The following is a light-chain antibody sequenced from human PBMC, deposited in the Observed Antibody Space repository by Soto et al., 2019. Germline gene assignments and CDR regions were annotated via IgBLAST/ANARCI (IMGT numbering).Light chain of an antibody. CDR1: QSVSSY. V-gene: IGKV3-11*01. CDR2: DAS. CDR3: HQRANRLT. Sequence: EIVLTQSPATLSLSPGERATLSCRASQSVSSYLAWYQQKPGQAPRLLIYDASNRATGIPARFSGSWSETDFALTISTLGPEDVAVYFCHQRANRLTFGGGARVE. J-gene: IGKJ4*01.